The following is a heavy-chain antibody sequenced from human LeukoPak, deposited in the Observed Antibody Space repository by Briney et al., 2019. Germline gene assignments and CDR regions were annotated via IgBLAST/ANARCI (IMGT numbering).Heavy chain of an antibody. D-gene: IGHD6-25*01. CDR1: GYTFTSYY. Sequence: ASVKVSCKASGYTFTSYYMHWVRQAPGQGLEWMGIINPSGGSTSYAQKFQGRVTMTRDTSISTAYMELSRLRSDDTAVYYCARDQGGTYYYYYYMDVWGKGTTVTVSS. V-gene: IGHV1-46*01. CDR3: ARDQGGTYYYYYYMDV. CDR2: INPSGGST. J-gene: IGHJ6*03.